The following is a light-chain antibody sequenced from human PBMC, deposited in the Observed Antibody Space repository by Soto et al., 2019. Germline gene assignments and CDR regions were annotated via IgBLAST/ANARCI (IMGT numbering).Light chain of an antibody. Sequence: QSALAQPASVSGSPGQSITISCTGTSSDVGSYNSVSWYQQHPGTAPKLIIYEVTNRPSGLSNRFSGSKSDNTASLTISGLQAEDEADYYCVSHISVAYRSIYVFGSGTTLTVL. CDR3: VSHISVAYRSIYV. J-gene: IGLJ1*01. V-gene: IGLV2-14*01. CDR2: EVT. CDR1: SSDVGSYNS.